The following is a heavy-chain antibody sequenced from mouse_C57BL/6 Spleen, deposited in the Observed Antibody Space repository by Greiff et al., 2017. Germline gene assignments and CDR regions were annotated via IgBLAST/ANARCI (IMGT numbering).Heavy chain of an antibody. CDR1: GYTFTDYN. J-gene: IGHJ2*01. V-gene: IGHV1-22*01. CDR3: ARFHYGNLYYFDY. CDR2: INTNNGGT. D-gene: IGHD2-1*01. Sequence: VQLQQSGPELVKPGASVKMSCKASGYTFTDYNMHWVKQSHGKSLEWIGYINTNNGGTSYNQKFKGKATLTVNKSSSTAYMELRSLTSEDSAVDYCARFHYGNLYYFDYWGQGTTLTVSS.